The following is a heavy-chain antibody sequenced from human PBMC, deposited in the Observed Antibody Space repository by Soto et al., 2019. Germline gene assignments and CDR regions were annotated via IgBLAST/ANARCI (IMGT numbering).Heavy chain of an antibody. D-gene: IGHD4-17*01. J-gene: IGHJ2*01. CDR1: GFTFSNAW. CDR3: TRERWDYGDPKWYFER. CDR2: IKSKSYGKTT. V-gene: IGHV3-15*07. Sequence: PVGSLRLSCAASGFTFSNAWMNWVRQAPGKGLEWVGRIKSKSYGKTTEYAASATDRFTISRDDSKRIAYLQMNSLKADDTAVYYCTRERWDYGDPKWYFERWGRGTLVTVSS.